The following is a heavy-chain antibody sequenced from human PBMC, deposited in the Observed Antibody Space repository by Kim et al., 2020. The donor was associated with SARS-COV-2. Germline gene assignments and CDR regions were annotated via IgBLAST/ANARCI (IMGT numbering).Heavy chain of an antibody. CDR3: ARGPSVWGSYPLDY. V-gene: IGHV4-59*09. D-gene: IGHD3-16*02. J-gene: IGHJ4*02. Sequence: PPLKRRVTISVDPSKNQFSLKLSSVTAADTAVYYCARGPSVWGSYPLDYWGQGTLVTVSS.